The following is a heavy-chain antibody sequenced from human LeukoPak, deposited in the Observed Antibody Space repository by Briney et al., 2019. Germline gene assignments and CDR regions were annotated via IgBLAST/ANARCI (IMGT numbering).Heavy chain of an antibody. Sequence: ASVKVSCKASGYTFTSYAMHWVRQAPGQRLEWMGWINAGNGNTKYSQKFQGRVTITRDTSASTAYMELSSLRSEDTAVYYCARDCITIFGVVIIPHYYYGMDVWGQGTTVTVSS. CDR3: ARDCITIFGVVIIPHYYYGMDV. D-gene: IGHD3-3*01. CDR1: GYTFTSYA. J-gene: IGHJ6*02. V-gene: IGHV1-3*01. CDR2: INAGNGNT.